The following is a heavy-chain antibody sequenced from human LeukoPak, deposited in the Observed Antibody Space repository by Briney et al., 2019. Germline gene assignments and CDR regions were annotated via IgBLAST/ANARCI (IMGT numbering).Heavy chain of an antibody. CDR1: GGPFSGYY. D-gene: IGHD2-2*01. Sequence: SETLSLTCAVYGGPFSGYYWSWIRQPPGKGLEWIGEINHSGSTNYNPSLKSRVTISVDTSKNQFSLKLSSVTAADTAVYYCASVSKYCSSTSCPYYYYYYMDVWGKGTTVTVSS. CDR3: ASVSKYCSSTSCPYYYYYYMDV. CDR2: INHSGST. J-gene: IGHJ6*03. V-gene: IGHV4-34*01.